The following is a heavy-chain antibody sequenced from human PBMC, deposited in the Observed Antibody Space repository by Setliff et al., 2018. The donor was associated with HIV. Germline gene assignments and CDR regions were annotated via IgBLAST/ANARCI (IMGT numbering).Heavy chain of an antibody. V-gene: IGHV3-30*02. D-gene: IGHD1-26*01. CDR3: ARDGGSYYYYYYYMDV. Sequence: PGGSLRLSCVASGLDIGDYWMTWVRQAPGKGLEWVAFIRYDGKTKYYADSVKGRFTISRDNSKNTLYLQMNSLRAEDTAVYYCARDGGSYYYYYYYMDVWGKGTTVTVSS. CDR2: IRYDGKTK. CDR1: GLDIGDYW. J-gene: IGHJ6*03.